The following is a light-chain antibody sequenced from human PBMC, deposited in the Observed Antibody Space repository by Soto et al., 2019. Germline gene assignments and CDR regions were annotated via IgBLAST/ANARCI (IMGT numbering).Light chain of an antibody. J-gene: IGLJ3*02. Sequence: QPVLTQSSSASASLGSSVKLTCTLSSGHSSYIIAWHQQQPGKAPRYLMKLEGSGSYNKGSGVPDRFSGSSSVADRYLTISNLQFEDEADYYCETWDSKVFGGGTKLTVL. CDR3: ETWDSKV. CDR2: LEGSGSY. CDR1: SGHSSYI. V-gene: IGLV4-60*02.